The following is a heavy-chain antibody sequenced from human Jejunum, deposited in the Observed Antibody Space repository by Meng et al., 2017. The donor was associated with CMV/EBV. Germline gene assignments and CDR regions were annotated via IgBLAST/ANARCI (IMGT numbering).Heavy chain of an antibody. CDR2: VDENGRSI. J-gene: IGHJ4*02. V-gene: IGHV3-20*01. CDR1: FTCGGYR. CDR3: ARRSGHCTGSCYEDY. Sequence: FTCGGYRMIWVRQAHGKGLEWVSGVDENGRSIAYADSVKGRFTISRDNAKNSLFLQMNSLRDEDTALYHCARRSGHCTGSCYEDYWGQGTLVTVSS. D-gene: IGHD2-8*02.